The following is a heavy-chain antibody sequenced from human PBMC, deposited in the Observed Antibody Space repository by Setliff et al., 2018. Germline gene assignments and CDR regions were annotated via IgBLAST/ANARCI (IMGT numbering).Heavy chain of an antibody. CDR1: GFTFSSYG. V-gene: IGHV3-30*02. CDR2: TRYNGDGK. CDR3: AGVHWTTNWFLHY. Sequence: PGGSLRLSCAASGFTFSSYGMHWVRQAPGKGLEWVAFTRYNGDGKYYADSVQGRFAISRDNSENTLYLQMNSLRSDDTAVYYCAGVHWTTNWFLHYWGQGTLVTVSS. D-gene: IGHD7-27*01. J-gene: IGHJ4*01.